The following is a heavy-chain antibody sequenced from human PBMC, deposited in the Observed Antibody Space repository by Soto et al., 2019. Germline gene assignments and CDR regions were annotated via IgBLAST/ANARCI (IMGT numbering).Heavy chain of an antibody. CDR1: GFIFEEYA. J-gene: IGHJ6*02. Sequence: EMELVESGGGVVQPGGSLRLSCAASGFIFEEYAMHWVHQAPGKGLEWVSGISWNSGTTGYADPVKGRFTISRDNAKNSLYLQMNRLRVEDTALYYCAKDVMWVGEVDYYGMDVWGQGTTVSVSS. V-gene: IGHV3-9*01. CDR3: AKDVMWVGEVDYYGMDV. CDR2: ISWNSGTT. D-gene: IGHD1-26*01.